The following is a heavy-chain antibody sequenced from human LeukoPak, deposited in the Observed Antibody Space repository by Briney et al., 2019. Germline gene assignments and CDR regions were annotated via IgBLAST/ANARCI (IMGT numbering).Heavy chain of an antibody. J-gene: IGHJ4*02. D-gene: IGHD3-3*01. CDR1: GGSISSSSYY. Sequence: SETLSLTCTVSGGSISSSSYYWGWIRQPPGKGLEWIGSIYYSGSTYYNPSLKSRVTISVDTSKNQFSLKLSSVTAADTAVYYCARVGRLFYDFSFDYWGQGTLATVSS. V-gene: IGHV4-39*01. CDR3: ARVGRLFYDFSFDY. CDR2: IYYSGST.